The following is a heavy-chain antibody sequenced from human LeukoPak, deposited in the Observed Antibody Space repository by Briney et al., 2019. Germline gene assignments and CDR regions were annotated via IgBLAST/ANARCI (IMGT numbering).Heavy chain of an antibody. CDR2: IYYSGST. CDR1: GGSLSSYY. J-gene: IGHJ3*02. V-gene: IGHV4-59*01. CDR3: ARDLRSFSFDAFDI. Sequence: SETLSLTCTVSGGSLSSYYWTWVRQPPGKGLEYIGYIYYSGSTNYNPSLKSRVTISVDMSKNEISLKLSSVTAADTAVYYCARDLRSFSFDAFDIWGQGTRVTVSS.